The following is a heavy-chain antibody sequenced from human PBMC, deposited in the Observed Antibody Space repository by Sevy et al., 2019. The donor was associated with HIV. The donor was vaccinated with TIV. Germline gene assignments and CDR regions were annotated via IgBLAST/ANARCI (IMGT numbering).Heavy chain of an antibody. D-gene: IGHD4-17*01. Sequence: GGSLRLSCAASGFTFSNAWMSWVRQAPGKGLEWVGRIKSKTDGGTTDYAEPVKGRFTISRDDSKNTLYLQMNSLKTEDKGEYYCTTDRAVYGDYVNFDYLGQGTLVTVSS. CDR1: GFTFSNAW. CDR3: TTDRAVYGDYVNFDY. J-gene: IGHJ4*02. CDR2: IKSKTDGGTT. V-gene: IGHV3-15*01.